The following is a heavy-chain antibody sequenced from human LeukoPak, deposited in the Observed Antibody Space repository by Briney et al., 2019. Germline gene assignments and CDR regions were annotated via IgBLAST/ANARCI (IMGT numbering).Heavy chain of an antibody. CDR3: AKGPPLIAAAGKGDY. CDR1: GFTFSSYG. D-gene: IGHD6-13*01. V-gene: IGHV3-30*02. CDR2: IRYDGSNK. J-gene: IGHJ4*02. Sequence: GSLRLSCAASGFTFSSYGMHWVRQAPGKGLEWVAFIRYDGSNKYYADSVKGRFTISRDNSKNTLYLQMNSLRAEDTAVYYCAKGPPLIAAAGKGDYWGQGTLVTVSS.